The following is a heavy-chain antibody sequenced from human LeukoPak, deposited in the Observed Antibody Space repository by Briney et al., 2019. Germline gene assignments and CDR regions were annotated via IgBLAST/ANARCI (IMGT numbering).Heavy chain of an antibody. J-gene: IGHJ3*02. D-gene: IGHD6-19*01. V-gene: IGHV3-30-3*02. Sequence: PGRSLRLSCAASGFTFSSYAMHWVRQAPGKGLEWVAVISYDENHKYYADSVKGRFTISRDNSKNTLYLQMNSLRAEDTAVYYCAKQCGGSDWFDAFDIWGQGTMVTVSS. CDR1: GFTFSSYA. CDR2: ISYDENHK. CDR3: AKQCGGSDWFDAFDI.